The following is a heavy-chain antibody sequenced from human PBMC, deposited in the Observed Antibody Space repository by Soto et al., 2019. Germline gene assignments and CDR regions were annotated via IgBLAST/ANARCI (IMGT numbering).Heavy chain of an antibody. V-gene: IGHV4-39*01. CDR1: VGSISSSRYS. J-gene: IGHJ6*02. Sequence: SETLSLPCTISVGSISSSRYSWGWIPPPPGQGGDCTARMYHSGITYYNPSLKSRVTISGDTSKNQFSLKLSSVTAADTAVYYWARLTRRYCSGGRSYTYGMDVSGQGTTVAVAS. D-gene: IGHD2-15*01. CDR3: ARLTRRYCSGGRSYTYGMDV. CDR2: MYHSGIT.